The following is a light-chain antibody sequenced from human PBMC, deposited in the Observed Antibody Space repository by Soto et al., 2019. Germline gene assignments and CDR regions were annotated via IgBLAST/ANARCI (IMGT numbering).Light chain of an antibody. J-gene: IGKJ5*01. V-gene: IGKV1-27*01. CDR3: QNYDSDPIT. CDR2: AAS. CDR1: QDIAAY. Sequence: DIQMTQSPSSVSASVGDRVTITCRASQDIAAYLAWYQHKPGRAPELLIHAASTLQPGVPSRFSGSGSGTDFTLTINSLQPDDIATYYCQNYDSDPITFGQGTRLEIK.